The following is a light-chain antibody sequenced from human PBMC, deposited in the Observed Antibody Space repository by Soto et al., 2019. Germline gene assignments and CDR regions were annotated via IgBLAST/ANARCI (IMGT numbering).Light chain of an antibody. CDR2: EVN. J-gene: IGLJ1*01. Sequence: QSVLTQPASVSGSPGQSITISCTGTISDVGSYNYVSWYQQHPGKAPKLMIYEVNKRPSGVPDRFSGSKSGNTASLTVSGLQAEDEADYYCSSYAGSSNVFGTGTKVTVL. V-gene: IGLV2-8*01. CDR3: SSYAGSSNV. CDR1: ISDVGSYNY.